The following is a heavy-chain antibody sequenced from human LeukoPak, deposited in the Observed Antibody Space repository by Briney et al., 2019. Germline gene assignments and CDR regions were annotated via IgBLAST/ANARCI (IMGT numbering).Heavy chain of an antibody. CDR3: ARGLGDIVVVPAAIKMYYYYGMDV. D-gene: IGHD2-2*02. CDR1: GFSFSTYG. Sequence: GGSLRLSCAASGFSFSTYGMHWIRQAPGKGLEWVAVIWHDGSNKYYGDSVKGRFTISRDNSKNTLYLQMNSLRAEDTAAYYCARGLGDIVVVPAAIKMYYYYGMDVWGQGTTVTVSS. J-gene: IGHJ6*02. V-gene: IGHV3-33*01. CDR2: IWHDGSNK.